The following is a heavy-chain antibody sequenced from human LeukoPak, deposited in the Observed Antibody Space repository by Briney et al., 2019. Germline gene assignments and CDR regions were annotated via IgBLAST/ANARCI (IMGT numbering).Heavy chain of an antibody. V-gene: IGHV3-23*01. CDR1: GFTFSSYA. Sequence: PGGSLRLSCAASGFTFSSYAMSWVRQAPGYWLASVSAISGSGGSTYYADSVKGRFTISRDNSKNTLYLQMNSLRAEDTAVYYCAKDQTGSNPNNWFDPWGQGTLVTVSS. D-gene: IGHD4-11*01. J-gene: IGHJ5*02. CDR3: AKDQTGSNPNNWFDP. CDR2: ISGSGGST.